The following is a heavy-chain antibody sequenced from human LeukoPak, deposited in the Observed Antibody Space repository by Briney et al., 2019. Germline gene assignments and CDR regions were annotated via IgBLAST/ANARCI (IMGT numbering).Heavy chain of an antibody. D-gene: IGHD6-13*01. Sequence: GESLKISCKGSGYSFTSFWIGWVRQMPGKGVEWMGIIYPGDSDTKYSPSFQGQVTLSVDKSITTAYLQWSSQKASDTAMYYCARQASAASDYWGQGTLVTVSS. CDR1: GYSFTSFW. CDR3: ARQASAASDY. CDR2: IYPGDSDT. J-gene: IGHJ4*02. V-gene: IGHV5-51*01.